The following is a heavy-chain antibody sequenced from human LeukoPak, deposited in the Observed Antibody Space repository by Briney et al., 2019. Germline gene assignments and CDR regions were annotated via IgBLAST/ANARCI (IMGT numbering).Heavy chain of an antibody. CDR3: ARDWGAYYHFFDY. J-gene: IGHJ4*02. CDR1: GFTFSDNY. V-gene: IGHV3-11*04. CDR2: ISSSGSTI. Sequence: GGSLRLSCAASGFTFSDNYMSWIRQAPGKGLEWVSYISSSGSTIYYADSVKGRFTISRDNAKKSLYLQMNSLRAEDTAVYYCARDWGAYYHFFDYWGQGTLVTVSS. D-gene: IGHD3-22*01.